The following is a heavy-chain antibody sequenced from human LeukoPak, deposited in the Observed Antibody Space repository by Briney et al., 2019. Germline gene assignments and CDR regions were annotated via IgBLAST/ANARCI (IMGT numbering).Heavy chain of an antibody. Sequence: GRSLRLSCAASGFIFGDYGMYWVRQAPGKGLEWVSGVNWNSDRIGYADSVKGRFTISRDNAKNSLYMQMNSVRAEDTALYYCARASYYYDTSGLGAFDVWGQGTTVVVSS. CDR2: VNWNSDRI. CDR1: GFIFGDYG. CDR3: ARASYYYDTSGLGAFDV. V-gene: IGHV3-9*01. D-gene: IGHD3-22*01. J-gene: IGHJ3*01.